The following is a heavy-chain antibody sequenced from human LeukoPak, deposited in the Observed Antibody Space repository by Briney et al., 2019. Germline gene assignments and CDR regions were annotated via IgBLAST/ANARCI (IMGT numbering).Heavy chain of an antibody. V-gene: IGHV3-20*04. CDR2: INWNGGST. CDR3: ARGTIAVAGTSRNAFGI. Sequence: PGGSLRLSCAASGFTFDDYGMSWVRQAPGKGLEWVSGINWNGGSTGYADSVKGRFTISRDNAKNSLYLQMNSLRAEDTALYYCARGTIAVAGTSRNAFGIWGQGTMVTVSS. J-gene: IGHJ3*02. D-gene: IGHD6-19*01. CDR1: GFTFDDYG.